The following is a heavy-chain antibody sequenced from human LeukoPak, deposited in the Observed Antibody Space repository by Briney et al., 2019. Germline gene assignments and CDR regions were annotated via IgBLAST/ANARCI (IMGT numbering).Heavy chain of an antibody. CDR3: ARLRIEAYWFDP. D-gene: IGHD3-16*01. CDR2: IYYSGST. J-gene: IGHJ5*02. V-gene: IGHV4-59*01. Sequence: PSETLSLTCTVSGGSISSYYWSLIRQPPGKGLEWIGYIYYSGSTNYNPSLKSRVTISVDTSKNQFSLKLSSVTAADTAVYYCARLRIEAYWFDPWGQGTLVTVSS. CDR1: GGSISSYY.